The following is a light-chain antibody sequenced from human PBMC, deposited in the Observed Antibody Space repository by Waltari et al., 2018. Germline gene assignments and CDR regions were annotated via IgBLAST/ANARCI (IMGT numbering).Light chain of an antibody. CDR2: GAS. J-gene: IGKJ1*01. Sequence: EIVLTQSPGTLSLSPGERATLSCLARQSVPSDKLAWYQQKPGQAPRLLIYGASSRATGIPDRFSGSVSGTDFTLTISRLEPEDFVLYYCLQYGQQYGSSPGTFGQGTKVEIK. V-gene: IGKV3-20*01. CDR1: QSVPSDK. CDR3: LQYGQQYGSSPGT.